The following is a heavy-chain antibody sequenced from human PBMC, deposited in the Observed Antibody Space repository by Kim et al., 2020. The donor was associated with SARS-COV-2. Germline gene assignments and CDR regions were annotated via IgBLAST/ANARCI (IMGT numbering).Heavy chain of an antibody. D-gene: IGHD3-22*01. Sequence: SETLSLTCTVSGGSISSGGYYWSWIRQHPGKGLEWIGYIYYSGSTYYNPSLKSRVTISVDTSKNQFSLKLCSVTAADTAVYYCARVYDSSGYYSGWFDPWGQGTLVTVSS. CDR3: ARVYDSSGYYSGWFDP. CDR1: GGSISSGGYY. V-gene: IGHV4-31*03. CDR2: IYYSGST. J-gene: IGHJ5*02.